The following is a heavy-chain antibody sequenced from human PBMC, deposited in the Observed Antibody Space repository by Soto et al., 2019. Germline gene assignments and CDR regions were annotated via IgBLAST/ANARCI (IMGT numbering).Heavy chain of an antibody. Sequence: SETLSLTCTVSGGSISSYYWSWIRQPPGKGLEWIGYIYYSGSTNYNPSLKSRVTISVDTSRNQFSLKLSSVTAADTAVYYCARYYDFWSGYYDTGYYNYGMDVWGQGTTVTVSS. J-gene: IGHJ6*02. CDR1: GGSISSYY. V-gene: IGHV4-59*01. D-gene: IGHD3-3*01. CDR2: IYYSGST. CDR3: ARYYDFWSGYYDTGYYNYGMDV.